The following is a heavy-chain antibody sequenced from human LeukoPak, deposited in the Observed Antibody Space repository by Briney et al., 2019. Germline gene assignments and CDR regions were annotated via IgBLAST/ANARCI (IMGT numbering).Heavy chain of an antibody. CDR2: IWHDGSYK. J-gene: IGHJ4*02. CDR1: GFSFSRYG. CDR3: ASYNDY. D-gene: IGHD3-10*01. V-gene: IGHV3-33*01. Sequence: GGSLRLSCEASGFSFSRYGMHWVRQAPGKGLEWVAAIWHDGSYKNYADSVKGRFTISRDNSKNTLYLQMDSLRVEDTAVYYCASYNDYWGQGTLVTVSS.